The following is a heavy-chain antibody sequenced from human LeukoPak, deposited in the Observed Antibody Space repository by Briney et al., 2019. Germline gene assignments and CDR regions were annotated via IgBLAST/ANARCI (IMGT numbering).Heavy chain of an antibody. CDR1: GFTFSSYS. V-gene: IGHV3-21*01. Sequence: GGSLRLSCAASGFTFSSYSMNWVRQAPGKGLEWVSSISSSSTYLYYADSVKGRFTISRDNAKNLLYLQMNSLRAEDTAVYYCARDNWNGAFDIWGQGTMVTVSS. CDR3: ARDNWNGAFDI. D-gene: IGHD1-20*01. CDR2: ISSSSTYL. J-gene: IGHJ3*02.